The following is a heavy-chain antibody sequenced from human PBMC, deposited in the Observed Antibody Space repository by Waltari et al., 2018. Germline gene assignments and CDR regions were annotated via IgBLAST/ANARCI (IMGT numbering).Heavy chain of an antibody. D-gene: IGHD2-2*01. CDR1: GGSFSGYS. V-gene: IGHV4-34*01. Sequence: QVQLQQWGAGLLKPSETLSLTCAVYGGSFSGYSWSWIRQPPGKGLEWIGEINHSGSTNYNPSLKSRVTISVDTSKNQFSLKLSSVTAADTAVYYCARATPYCSSTSCYDSDYWGQGTLVTVSS. CDR2: INHSGST. CDR3: ARATPYCSSTSCYDSDY. J-gene: IGHJ4*02.